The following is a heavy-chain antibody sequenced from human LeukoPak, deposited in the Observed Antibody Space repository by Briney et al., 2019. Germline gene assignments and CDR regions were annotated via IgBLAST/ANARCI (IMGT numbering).Heavy chain of an antibody. CDR2: ISSSSTI. J-gene: IGHJ4*02. V-gene: IGHV3-48*02. CDR1: GFTFSSYS. D-gene: IGHD3-10*01. Sequence: PGGSLRLSCAASGFTFSSYSMNWVRQAPGKGLEWVSYISSSSTIYYADSVKGRFTISRDNAKNSLYLQMNSLRDEDTAVYYCARGYGETSGDYWGQGTLVTVSS. CDR3: ARGYGETSGDY.